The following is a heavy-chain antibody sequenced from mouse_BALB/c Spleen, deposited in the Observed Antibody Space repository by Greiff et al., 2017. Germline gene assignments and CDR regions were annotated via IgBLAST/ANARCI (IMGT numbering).Heavy chain of an antibody. J-gene: IGHJ4*01. CDR2: IDPENGNT. V-gene: IGHV14-1*02. CDR3: ARSPYYYGSSHYYAMDY. Sequence: EVKLQQSGAELVRPGALVKLSCKASGFNIKDYYMHWVKQRPEQGLEWIGWIDPENGNTIYDPKFQGKASITADTSSNTAYLQLSSLTSEDTAVYYCARSPYYYGSSHYYAMDYWGQGTSVTVSS. D-gene: IGHD1-1*01. CDR1: GFNIKDYY.